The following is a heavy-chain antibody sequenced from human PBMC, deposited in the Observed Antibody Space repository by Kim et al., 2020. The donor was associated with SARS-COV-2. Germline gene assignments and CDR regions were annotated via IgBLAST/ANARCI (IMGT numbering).Heavy chain of an antibody. CDR3: SRLGYGDYINSRVSRVSDY. V-gene: IGHV5-51*01. Sequence: GESLKISCKASGYRFTHYWVAWVRQMPGKGLEWMGIIFPDDSDTRYSPSFQGQVTISADKSISTAYLQWSSLKASDTAMYYCSRLGYGDYINSRVSRVSDYWGQGTLVTVS. J-gene: IGHJ4*02. CDR2: IFPDDSDT. D-gene: IGHD4-17*01. CDR1: GYRFTHYW.